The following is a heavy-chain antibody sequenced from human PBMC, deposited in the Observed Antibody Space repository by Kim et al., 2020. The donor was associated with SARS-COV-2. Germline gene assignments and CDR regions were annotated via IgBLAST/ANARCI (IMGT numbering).Heavy chain of an antibody. V-gene: IGHV3-23*01. Sequence: GGSLRLSCAASGFTFSSYAMSWVRQAPGKGLEWVSAISGSGGSTYYADSVKGRFTISRDNSKNTLYLQMNSLRAEDTAVYYCALSIVGATNFPAFDIWGQGTMVTVSS. CDR3: ALSIVGATNFPAFDI. CDR1: GFTFSSYA. CDR2: ISGSGGST. D-gene: IGHD1-26*01. J-gene: IGHJ3*02.